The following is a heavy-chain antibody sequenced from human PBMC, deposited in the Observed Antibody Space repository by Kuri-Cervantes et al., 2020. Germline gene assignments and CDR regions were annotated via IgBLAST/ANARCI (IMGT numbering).Heavy chain of an antibody. J-gene: IGHJ4*02. V-gene: IGHV3-33*01. D-gene: IGHD1-26*01. CDR2: IWYDGNKK. CDR1: GFTFSTFG. CDR3: ARSGSYYPTIDY. Sequence: GGSLRLSCAASGFTFSTFGIHWVRQAPGKGLEWVADIWYDGNKKYYADSVKGRFTISRDNSKNTVYLQMDSLRVEDTAVYYCARSGSYYPTIDYWGQGTLVTVSS.